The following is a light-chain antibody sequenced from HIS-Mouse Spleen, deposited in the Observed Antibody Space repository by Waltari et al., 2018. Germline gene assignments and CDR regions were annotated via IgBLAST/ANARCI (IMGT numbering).Light chain of an antibody. Sequence: SYELTQPPSVSVSPGQTARITCSGDALPKKYAYWYQQKSGQAPLLVIYEDSKRPTGIPERFSGSSPGTMATFTISGAQVEHAADYYCYSTDSSGNHRVFGGGTTLTAL. CDR2: EDS. CDR1: ALPKKY. CDR3: YSTDSSGNHRV. J-gene: IGLJ2*01. V-gene: IGLV3-10*01.